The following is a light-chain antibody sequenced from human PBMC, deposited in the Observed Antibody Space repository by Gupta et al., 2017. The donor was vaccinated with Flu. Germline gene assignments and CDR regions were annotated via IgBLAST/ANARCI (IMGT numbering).Light chain of an antibody. Sequence: QSALTQPPSASGSPGQSVTISCTGTSSDLGDYNYVSWYQQHPGKAPNLLIYEVSKRPSGVPDRFSASKSGHTASLTVSGLQAEDEADYYCSSYAGSDNYVFGTGTKVTVL. J-gene: IGLJ1*01. CDR2: EVS. V-gene: IGLV2-8*01. CDR3: SSYAGSDNYV. CDR1: SSDLGDYNY.